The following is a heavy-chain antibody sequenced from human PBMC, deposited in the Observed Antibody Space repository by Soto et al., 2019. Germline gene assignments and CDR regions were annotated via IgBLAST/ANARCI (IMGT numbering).Heavy chain of an antibody. CDR1: GGTFSSYT. D-gene: IGHD6-13*01. CDR2: IIPILGIA. J-gene: IGHJ5*02. V-gene: IGHV1-69*08. Sequence: QVQLVQSGAEVKKPGSSVKVSCKASGGTFSSYTISWVRQAPGQGLEWMGRIIPILGIANYAQKFQGRVTSTADKSTSTAYMELRSLRSEDTAVYYCARDMRGVAAAGSFGSGEADPWGQGALVTVSS. CDR3: ARDMRGVAAAGSFGSGEADP.